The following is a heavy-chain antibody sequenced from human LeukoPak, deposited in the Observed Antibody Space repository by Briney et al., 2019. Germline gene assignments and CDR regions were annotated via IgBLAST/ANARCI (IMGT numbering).Heavy chain of an antibody. CDR3: ARGPSDYGDYAGSFDY. J-gene: IGHJ4*02. D-gene: IGHD4-17*01. Sequence: SEALSLTCAGYGGSFSGYYWSWIRQTPGKGLEGIGEINHSGSTNYNPSLKSRVTISVDTSKNQFSLKLSSVTAADTAVYYCARGPSDYGDYAGSFDYWGQGTLVTVSS. CDR1: GGSFSGYY. CDR2: INHSGST. V-gene: IGHV4-34*01.